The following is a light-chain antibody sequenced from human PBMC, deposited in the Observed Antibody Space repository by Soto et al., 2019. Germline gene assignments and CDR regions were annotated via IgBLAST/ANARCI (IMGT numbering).Light chain of an antibody. V-gene: IGKV1-5*01. CDR2: DAS. Sequence: DIQMTLSPSTLSASIGDRVTITCRASQSISSWLAWYQQKPGKAPKLLIYDASSLESGVPSRFSGSGSGTEFTLTISSLQPDDFATYYCQQYNSYSWPLGQGTKVDI. CDR1: QSISSW. J-gene: IGKJ1*01. CDR3: QQYNSYSWP.